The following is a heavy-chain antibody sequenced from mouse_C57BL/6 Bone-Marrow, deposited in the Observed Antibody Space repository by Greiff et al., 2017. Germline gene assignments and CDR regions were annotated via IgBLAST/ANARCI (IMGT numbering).Heavy chain of an antibody. V-gene: IGHV1-50*01. CDR1: GYTFTSYW. J-gene: IGHJ3*01. CDR3: ARSGLLSFAY. CDR2: IDPSDSYN. Sequence: QVQLQQPGAELVKPGASVKLSCKASGYTFTSYWMQWVKQRPGQGLEWIGEIDPSDSYNNYNQKFKGKATLTVDTSSSTAYMQLSSLTSEDSAVYYCARSGLLSFAYWGQGTLVTVSA. D-gene: IGHD2-10*01.